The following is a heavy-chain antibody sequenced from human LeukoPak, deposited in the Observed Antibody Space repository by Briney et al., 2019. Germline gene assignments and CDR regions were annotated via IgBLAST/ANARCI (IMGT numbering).Heavy chain of an antibody. CDR2: IYYSGST. J-gene: IGHJ3*02. CDR3: ARSPQQWLVRVTGAFDI. CDR1: GGSISSSSYY. D-gene: IGHD6-19*01. Sequence: PSETLSLTCTVSGGSISSSSYYWGWIRQPPGKGLEWIGSIYYSGSTYYNPSLKSRVTISVDTSKNQFSLKPSSVTAADTAVYYCARSPQQWLVRVTGAFDIWGQGTMVTVSS. V-gene: IGHV4-39*01.